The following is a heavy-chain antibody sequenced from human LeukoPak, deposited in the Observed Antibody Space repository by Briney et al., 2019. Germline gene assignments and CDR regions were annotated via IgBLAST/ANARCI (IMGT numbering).Heavy chain of an antibody. V-gene: IGHV1-2*02. CDR3: ARGRYSSSYTLLDY. CDR1: GYTFTGYY. Sequence: GASVQVSCKASGYTFTGYYMHWVRQAPGQGLEWMGWINPNSGGTNYAQKFQGRVTMTRDTSISTAYMELSRLRSDDTAVYYCARGRYSSSYTLLDYWGQGTLVTVSS. D-gene: IGHD6-6*01. CDR2: INPNSGGT. J-gene: IGHJ4*02.